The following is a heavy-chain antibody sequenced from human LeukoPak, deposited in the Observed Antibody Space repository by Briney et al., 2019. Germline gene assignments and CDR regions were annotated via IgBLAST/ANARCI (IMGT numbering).Heavy chain of an antibody. CDR3: ARGYPSGEGRRWFDP. J-gene: IGHJ5*02. V-gene: IGHV4-38-2*02. D-gene: IGHD3-10*01. Sequence: PSETLSLTCTVSGYSISSGYYWGWIRQPPGKGLEWIGSIYHSGSTYYNPSLKSRVTISVDKSKNQFSLKLSSVTAADTAVYYCARGYPSGEGRRWFDPWGQGTLVTVSS. CDR1: GYSISSGYY. CDR2: IYHSGST.